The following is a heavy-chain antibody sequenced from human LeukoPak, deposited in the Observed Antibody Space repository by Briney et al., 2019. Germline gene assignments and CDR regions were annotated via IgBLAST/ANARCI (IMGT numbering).Heavy chain of an antibody. CDR3: TKGVTLFDY. Sequence: GGSLRLSCVASGLTASSYAMSWVRPAPGKGLEWVSGISGSGTTTYYAASVKGRFTISRDNSKDTLYLQMNSLRAEDTAVYYCTKGVTLFDYWGQGTLVTVSS. J-gene: IGHJ4*02. CDR2: ISGSGTTT. D-gene: IGHD2-21*02. CDR1: GLTASSYA. V-gene: IGHV3-23*01.